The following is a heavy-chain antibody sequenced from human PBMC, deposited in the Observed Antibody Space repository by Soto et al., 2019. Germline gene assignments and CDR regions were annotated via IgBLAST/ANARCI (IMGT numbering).Heavy chain of an antibody. CDR3: ARRNIVVVPAAEPATFYYYYYMDV. CDR1: GYSFTSYW. J-gene: IGHJ6*03. V-gene: IGHV5-51*01. D-gene: IGHD2-2*01. CDR2: IYPGDSDT. Sequence: PGESLKISCKGSGYSFTSYWIGWVRQMPGKGLEWMGIIYPGDSDTRYSPSLQGQVTISADKSISTAYLQWSSLKASDTAMYYCARRNIVVVPAAEPATFYYYYYMDVWGKGTTVTVSS.